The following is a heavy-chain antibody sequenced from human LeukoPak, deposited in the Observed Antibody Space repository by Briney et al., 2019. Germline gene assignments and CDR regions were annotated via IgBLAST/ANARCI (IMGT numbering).Heavy chain of an antibody. D-gene: IGHD3-22*01. CDR2: ISGSGGST. J-gene: IGHJ4*02. CDR3: AKGAMIVVVTNPFDY. CDR1: GFTFSGYA. V-gene: IGHV3-23*01. Sequence: PGGSLRLSCAASGFTFSGYAMSWVRQAPGKGLEWVSAISGSGGSTYYADSVKGRFTISRDNSKNTLYLQMNSLRAEDTAVYYCAKGAMIVVVTNPFDYWGQGTLVTVSS.